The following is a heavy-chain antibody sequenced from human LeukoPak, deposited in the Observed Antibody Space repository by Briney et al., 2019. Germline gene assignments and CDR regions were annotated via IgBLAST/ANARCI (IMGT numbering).Heavy chain of an antibody. V-gene: IGHV4-34*01. CDR1: GGSFSGYY. CDR3: ARGTLDYSNYPSHYYYYYYMDV. Sequence: SETLFLTCAVYGGSFSGYYWSWIRQPPGKGLEWIGEINHSGSTNYNPSLKSRVTISVDTSKNQFSLKLSSVAAADTAVYYCARGTLDYSNYPSHYYYYYYMDVWGKGTTVTVSS. J-gene: IGHJ6*03. CDR2: INHSGST. D-gene: IGHD4-11*01.